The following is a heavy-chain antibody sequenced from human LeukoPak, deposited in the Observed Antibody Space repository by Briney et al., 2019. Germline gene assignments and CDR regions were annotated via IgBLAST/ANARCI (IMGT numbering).Heavy chain of an antibody. CDR1: GGSISSYY. J-gene: IGHJ3*02. D-gene: IGHD5-18*01. V-gene: IGHV4-59*01. Sequence: PSETLSLTCTVSGGSISSYYWSWIRQPPGKGLEWIGYIYYSGSTNYNPSLKSRVTISVDTSKNQFSLKLSSVTAADTAVYYCARDQDTADDAFDIWGQGAMVTVSS. CDR3: ARDQDTADDAFDI. CDR2: IYYSGST.